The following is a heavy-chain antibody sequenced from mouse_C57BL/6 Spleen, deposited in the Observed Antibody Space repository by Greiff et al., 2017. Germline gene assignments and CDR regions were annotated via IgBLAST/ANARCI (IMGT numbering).Heavy chain of an antibody. CDR2: IYPGGGYT. Sequence: VQLQQSGAELVRPGTSVKMSCKASGYTFTNYWIGWAKQRPGHGLEWIGDIYPGGGYTNYNEKFKGKATLTADKSSSTAYMQFSSLTSEDSAIYYCARRNSTFFDYWGQGTTLTVSS. CDR1: GYTFTNYW. D-gene: IGHD2-1*01. J-gene: IGHJ2*01. CDR3: ARRNSTFFDY. V-gene: IGHV1-63*01.